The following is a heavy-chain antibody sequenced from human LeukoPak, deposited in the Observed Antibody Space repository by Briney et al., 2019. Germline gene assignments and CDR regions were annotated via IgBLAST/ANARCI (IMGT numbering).Heavy chain of an antibody. CDR3: ARSDVTGASDYFDY. V-gene: IGHV4-31*03. CDR1: GGSISSGGYY. Sequence: SETLSLTCTVSGGSISSGGYYWSWIRQHPGKGLEWIGYIYYSGSTYYNPSLKSRVTISVDTSKNQFSLKLSSVTAADTAVYYCARSDVTGASDYFDYWGQGTLVTVSS. J-gene: IGHJ4*02. CDR2: IYYSGST.